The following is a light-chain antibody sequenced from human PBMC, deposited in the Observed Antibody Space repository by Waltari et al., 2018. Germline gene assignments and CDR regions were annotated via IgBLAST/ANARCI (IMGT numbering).Light chain of an antibody. V-gene: IGKV3-15*01. CDR2: AAS. CDR1: QSVTTR. Sequence: ETVMTQSPATMSVSQGARATLSCRASQSVTTRLAWFQQKPGQAPRLLIYAASTRATGIPARFSGSGSGTEFTLTISSLQSEDFAVYYCQQYNNWPPWTFGQGTKVEIK. CDR3: QQYNNWPPWT. J-gene: IGKJ1*01.